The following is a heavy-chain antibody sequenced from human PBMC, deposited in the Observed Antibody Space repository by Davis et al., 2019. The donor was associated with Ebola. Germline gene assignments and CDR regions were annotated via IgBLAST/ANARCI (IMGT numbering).Heavy chain of an antibody. Sequence: GGSLRLSCAAAGFTFSSYWMNWVRQAPGKGLEWVANIKQDGSEKYYVDSVKGRFTISRDNAKNTLYLQMNSLRAEDTAVYYCARGTCSGGSCYSAYYYGMDVWGQGTTVTVSS. D-gene: IGHD2-15*01. CDR1: GFTFSSYW. CDR3: ARGTCSGGSCYSAYYYGMDV. J-gene: IGHJ6*02. V-gene: IGHV3-7*01. CDR2: IKQDGSEK.